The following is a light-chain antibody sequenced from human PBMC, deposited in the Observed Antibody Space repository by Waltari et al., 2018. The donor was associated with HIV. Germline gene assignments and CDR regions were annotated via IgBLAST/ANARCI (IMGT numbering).Light chain of an antibody. CDR2: WAS. J-gene: IGKJ3*01. CDR1: QSVLYSSNNKNH. Sequence: DIVMTQSPDSLALSLGERATINCKSSQSVLYSSNNKNHLVWFQHKPGQPTKLLISWASTRKSGVPDRCSGQGSETDFTHSISSQQDADSAVYYCQQIRSVPLTFGPGTRVDIK. CDR3: QQIRSVPLT. V-gene: IGKV4-1*01.